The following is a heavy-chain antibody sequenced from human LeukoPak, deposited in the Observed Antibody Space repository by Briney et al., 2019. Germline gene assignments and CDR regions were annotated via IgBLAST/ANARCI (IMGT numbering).Heavy chain of an antibody. V-gene: IGHV3-30*02. CDR1: RFTFSRSG. D-gene: IGHD6-6*01. CDR2: IRYDGNTK. J-gene: IGHJ4*02. CDR3: AKDEVGGGSSSSGLNDN. Sequence: PGGSLRLSCAASRFTFSRSGMHWVRQAPGKGLEWVAFIRYDGNTKYYADSVKGRFTISRDNSKNTLYLQMNSLRAEDTAVYYCAKDEVGGGSSSSGLNDNWGQGTLVTVSS.